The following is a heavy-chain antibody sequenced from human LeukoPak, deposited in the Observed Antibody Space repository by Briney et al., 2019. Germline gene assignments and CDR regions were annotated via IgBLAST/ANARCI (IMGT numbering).Heavy chain of an antibody. D-gene: IGHD3-10*01. V-gene: IGHV4-59*12. CDR3: ARARYYGSRTYRITFDY. J-gene: IGHJ4*02. CDR2: IYYSGST. CDR1: GDSISSYY. Sequence: PSGTLSLTCTVSGDSISSYYWTWIRQPPGKGLEWIGYIYYSGSTHYNPSLKSRVTISVDTSKNQFSLKINSVTAADTAFYYCARARYYGSRTYRITFDYWGLGTLVTVSS.